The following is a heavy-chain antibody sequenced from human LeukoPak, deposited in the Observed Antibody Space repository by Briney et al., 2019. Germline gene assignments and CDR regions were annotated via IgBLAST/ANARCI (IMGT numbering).Heavy chain of an antibody. CDR2: IYYSGST. J-gene: IGHJ5*02. CDR1: GGSISSGGYY. V-gene: IGHV4-31*03. CDR3: ASILNPDHGTDNWFDP. D-gene: IGHD1-14*01. Sequence: SETLSLTCTVSGGSISSGGYYWSWIRQHPGKGLEWIGYIYYSGSTYYNPSLKSRVTISVDTSKNQFSLKLSSVTAADAAVYYCASILNPDHGTDNWFDPWGQGTLVTVSS.